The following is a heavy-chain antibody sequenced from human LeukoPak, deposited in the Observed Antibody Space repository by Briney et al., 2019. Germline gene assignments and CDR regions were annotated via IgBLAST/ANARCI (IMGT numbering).Heavy chain of an antibody. CDR3: ARAGSSSLFDY. D-gene: IGHD6-6*01. CDR2: IYYSGST. Sequence: SETLSLTCTVSGGSITSSSYYWSWIRQPPGKGLEWIGYIYYSGSTNYNPSLKSRVTISVDTSKNQFSLKLSSVTAADTAVYYCARAGSSSLFDYWGQGTLVTVSS. J-gene: IGHJ4*02. CDR1: GGSITSSSYY. V-gene: IGHV4-61*01.